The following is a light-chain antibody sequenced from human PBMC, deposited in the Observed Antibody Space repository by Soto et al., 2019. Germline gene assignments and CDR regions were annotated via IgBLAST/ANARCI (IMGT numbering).Light chain of an antibody. V-gene: IGLV2-14*01. CDR2: EVS. Sequence: QSVLTQPASVSGSPGQSITISCTGTISDVGGYNNVSWYQQHPGKAPKLMIYEVSNRPSGVSNRFSCSKSGNTASLTISGLQAEDEADYYCSSYTSSSTRVFGTGTKVTVL. J-gene: IGLJ1*01. CDR3: SSYTSSSTRV. CDR1: ISDVGGYNN.